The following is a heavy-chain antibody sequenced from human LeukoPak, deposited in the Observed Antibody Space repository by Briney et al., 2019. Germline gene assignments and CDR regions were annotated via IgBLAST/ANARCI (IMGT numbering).Heavy chain of an antibody. Sequence: ASVKVSCKAAGYTFTSYYMHWVRQAPGQGLEWMGIINPSGGSTSYAQKFQGRVTMTRDMSTSTVYMELSSLRSEDTAVYYCARDSSYDFWSGYYINFWFDPWGQGTLVTVSS. CDR3: ARDSSYDFWSGYYINFWFDP. CDR1: GYTFTSYY. J-gene: IGHJ5*02. D-gene: IGHD3-3*01. V-gene: IGHV1-46*01. CDR2: INPSGGST.